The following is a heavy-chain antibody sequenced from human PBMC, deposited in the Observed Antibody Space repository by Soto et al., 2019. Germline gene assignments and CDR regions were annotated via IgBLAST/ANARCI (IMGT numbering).Heavy chain of an antibody. CDR2: ISYDGSNK. CDR1: GFTFSSYG. CDR3: AKDIQLWPKKDYYYYYGMDV. J-gene: IGHJ6*02. V-gene: IGHV3-30*18. Sequence: QVQLVESGGGVVQPGRSLRLSCAASGFTFSSYGMHWVRQAPGKGLEWVAVISYDGSNKYYADSVKGRFTIARDNSKNTLYLKMNSLRDEDTAVYYCAKDIQLWPKKDYYYYYGMDVWGQGTTVTVSS. D-gene: IGHD5-18*01.